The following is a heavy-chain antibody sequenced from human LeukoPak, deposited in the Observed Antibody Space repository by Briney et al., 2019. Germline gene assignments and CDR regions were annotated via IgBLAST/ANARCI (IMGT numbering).Heavy chain of an antibody. CDR1: GFTLSSYS. V-gene: IGHV3-23*01. CDR3: AKGRTLVGGSTRSYDY. D-gene: IGHD1-26*01. Sequence: GGSLRLSCAASGFTLSSYSMSWVRQAPGKGLEWVSVISGNGGDTFYADSVKGRFTISRDNSKHTLYLQMNSLRVEDTAVYYCAKGRTLVGGSTRSYDYWGQGTLVTVSS. J-gene: IGHJ4*02. CDR2: ISGNGGDT.